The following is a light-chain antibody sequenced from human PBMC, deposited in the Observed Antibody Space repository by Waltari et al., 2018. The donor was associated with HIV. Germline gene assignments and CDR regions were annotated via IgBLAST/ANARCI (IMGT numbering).Light chain of an antibody. CDR3: QQSYSPPPIT. V-gene: IGKV1-39*01. Sequence: DIQMTQSPSSLSASVGDRVTITCRASQSISSYLNWYQQKPGKAPKLLIDAASSLQSGVPSRFSGSGSGIDFTLTISSLQPEDFATYYCQQSYSPPPITFGQGTRLEIK. CDR2: AAS. CDR1: QSISSY. J-gene: IGKJ5*01.